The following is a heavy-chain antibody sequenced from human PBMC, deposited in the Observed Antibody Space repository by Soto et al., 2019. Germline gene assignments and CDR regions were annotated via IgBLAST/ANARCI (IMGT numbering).Heavy chain of an antibody. CDR3: ARGEGITIFGVVHNWFDP. D-gene: IGHD3-3*01. CDR2: INPNSGGT. Sequence: APVKVSCKASGYTFTGYYMHWVRQAPGQGLEWMGWINPNSGGTNYAQKFQGRVTMTRDTSISTAYMELSRLRSDDTAVYYCARGEGITIFGVVHNWFDPWGQGTLVTVSS. J-gene: IGHJ5*02. V-gene: IGHV1-2*02. CDR1: GYTFTGYY.